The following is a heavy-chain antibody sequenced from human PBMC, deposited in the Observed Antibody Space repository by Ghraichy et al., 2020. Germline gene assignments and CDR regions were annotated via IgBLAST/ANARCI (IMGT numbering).Heavy chain of an antibody. CDR1: GFPFNSYT. D-gene: IGHD6-13*01. V-gene: IGHV3-64*01. Sequence: GGSLRLSCAASGFPFNSYTMHWVRQAPGKGLEYVAAISGNGGSTYYAKSVKGRFTISRDNSKNTLYLQMGSLRADDMALYYCARGRSSGWYRTTFFDSWGQGTLVTVFS. CDR3: ARGRSSGWYRTTFFDS. CDR2: ISGNGGST. J-gene: IGHJ4*02.